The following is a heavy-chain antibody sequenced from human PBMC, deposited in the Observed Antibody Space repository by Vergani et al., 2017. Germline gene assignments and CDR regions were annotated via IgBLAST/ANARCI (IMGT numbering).Heavy chain of an antibody. CDR2: ISGSGGST. V-gene: IGHV3-23*04. Sequence: EVQLVESGGGLVQPGGSLRLSCAASGFTFSSYAMSWVRQAPGKGLEWVSAISGSGGSTYYADSVKGRFTISRDDSKNTLYLQMNSLKTEDTAVYYCTTDKWELLGNWYFDLWGRGTLVTVSS. D-gene: IGHD1-26*01. J-gene: IGHJ2*01. CDR3: TTDKWELLGNWYFDL. CDR1: GFTFSSYA.